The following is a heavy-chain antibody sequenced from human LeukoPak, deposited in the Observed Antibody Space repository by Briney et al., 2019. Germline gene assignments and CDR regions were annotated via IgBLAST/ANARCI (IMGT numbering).Heavy chain of an antibody. J-gene: IGHJ6*02. V-gene: IGHV3-11*04. D-gene: IGHD6-19*01. Sequence: GGSLRLSCAASGFTFSDYYMSWIRQAPGKGLEWVSYISSSGSTIYYADSVKGRFTISRDNARNSLYLQMNSLRAEDTAVYYCARTIAVAGSYGMDVWGQGTTVTVSS. CDR1: GFTFSDYY. CDR3: ARTIAVAGSYGMDV. CDR2: ISSSGSTI.